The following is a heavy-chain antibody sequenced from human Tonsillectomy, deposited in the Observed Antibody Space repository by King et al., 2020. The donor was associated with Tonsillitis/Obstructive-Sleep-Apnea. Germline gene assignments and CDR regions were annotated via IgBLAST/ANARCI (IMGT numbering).Heavy chain of an antibody. J-gene: IGHJ3*02. CDR2: INTNTGNT. D-gene: IGHD4-17*01. V-gene: IGHV7-4-1*02. CDR1: GYIFTTYA. CDR3: ARDPTGHDAFDI. Sequence: QLVQSGSEVKKSGASVKVSCMSCGYIFTTYAVNWVRQAPGQGLEWVGCINTNTGNTTYAQVFTGRLVFSLDTSVSTAYRQISGLKAEDTAVYYCARDPTGHDAFDIWGQGTMVTVSS.